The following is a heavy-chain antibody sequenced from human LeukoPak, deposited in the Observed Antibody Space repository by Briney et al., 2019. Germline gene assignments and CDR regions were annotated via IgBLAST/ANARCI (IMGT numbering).Heavy chain of an antibody. J-gene: IGHJ4*02. D-gene: IGHD6-13*01. CDR1: GFTFSSYS. CDR3: ARDRTYSSSWYGDFDY. CDR2: ISSSSSTI. V-gene: IGHV3-48*01. Sequence: GGSLRLSCAASGFTFSSYSMNWVRQAPGKGLEWVSYISSSSSTIYYADSVKGRFTISRDNAKNSLYLQMNSLRAEDTAVYYCARDRTYSSSWYGDFDYWGQGTLVTVSS.